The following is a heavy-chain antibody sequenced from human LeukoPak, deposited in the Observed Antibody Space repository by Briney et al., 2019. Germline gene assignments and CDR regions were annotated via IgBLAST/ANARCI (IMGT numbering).Heavy chain of an antibody. CDR1: GFTFSGSA. CDR3: TRVGDTATANFDF. J-gene: IGHJ4*02. V-gene: IGHV3-73*01. D-gene: IGHD5-18*01. CDR2: IRTKASTYAT. Sequence: GGSLRLSCAASGFTFSGSAMHWVRQASGKGLEWIGRIRTKASTYATTYAASLKDRFTISRDDSKSTAYLQVNSVQPEDTAIYYCTRVGDTATANFDFWGQGTLVTVSS.